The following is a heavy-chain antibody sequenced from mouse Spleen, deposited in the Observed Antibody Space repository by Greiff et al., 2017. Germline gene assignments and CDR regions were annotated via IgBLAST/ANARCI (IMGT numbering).Heavy chain of an antibody. CDR1: GYTFTDYY. CDR3: ARDNSLVYFDY. V-gene: IGHV1-26*01. D-gene: IGHD6-1*01. Sequence: VQLQQSGPELVKPGASVKISCKASGYTFTDYYMNWVKQSHGKSLEWIGDINPNNGGTSYNQKFKGKATLTVDKSSSTAYMELRSLTSEDSAVYYCARDNSLVYFDYWGQGTTLTVSS. CDR2: INPNNGGT. J-gene: IGHJ2*01.